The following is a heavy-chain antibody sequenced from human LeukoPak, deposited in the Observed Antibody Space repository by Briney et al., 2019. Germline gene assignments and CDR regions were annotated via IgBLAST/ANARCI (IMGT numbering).Heavy chain of an antibody. D-gene: IGHD3-9*01. V-gene: IGHV3-74*01. J-gene: IGHJ3*02. Sequence: QTGGSLRLSCAASGFTFSSYWMHWVRQAPGKGLVWVSRINSDGSSTSYADSVKGRFTISRDNAKNTLYLQMNSLRAEDTAVYYCARDTYDILTGYYKWAFDIWGQGTMVTVSS. CDR1: GFTFSSYW. CDR3: ARDTYDILTGYYKWAFDI. CDR2: INSDGSST.